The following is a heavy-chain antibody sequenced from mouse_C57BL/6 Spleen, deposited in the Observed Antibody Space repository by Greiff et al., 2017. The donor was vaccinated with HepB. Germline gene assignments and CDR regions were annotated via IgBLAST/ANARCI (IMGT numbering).Heavy chain of an antibody. Sequence: QVQLQQSGPELVKPGASVKLSCKASGYTFTSYDINWVKQRPGQGLEWIGWIYPRDGSTKYNEKFKGKATLTVDTSSSTAYMELHSLTSEDSAVYFCAGATVVAPFAYWGQGTLVTVSA. D-gene: IGHD1-1*01. CDR2: IYPRDGST. V-gene: IGHV1-85*01. CDR1: GYTFTSYD. J-gene: IGHJ3*01. CDR3: AGATVVAPFAY.